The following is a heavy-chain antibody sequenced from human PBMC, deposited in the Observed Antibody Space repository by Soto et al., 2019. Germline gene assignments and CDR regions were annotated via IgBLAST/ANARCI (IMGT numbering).Heavy chain of an antibody. D-gene: IGHD6-6*01. CDR2: IYPGDSDT. CDR1: GYSFTSYW. Sequence: PGESLKISCKGSGYSFTSYWIGWVRQMPGKGLEWMGIIYPGDSDTRYSPSFQGQVTISADKSISTAYLQWSSLKASDTAMYYCATGIAARSYYYYGMDVWGQGTTVTVSS. V-gene: IGHV5-51*01. J-gene: IGHJ6*02. CDR3: ATGIAARSYYYYGMDV.